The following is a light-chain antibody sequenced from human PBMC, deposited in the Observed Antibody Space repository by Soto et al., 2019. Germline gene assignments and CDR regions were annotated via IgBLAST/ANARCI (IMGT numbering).Light chain of an antibody. V-gene: IGKV3-20*01. CDR1: QSVSSNY. J-gene: IGKJ1*01. Sequence: DILLTQSPGTLSLSPGETVTLSCRASQSVSSNYLAWYQQRRGRAPRLLIYGASTRATGIPDRFSGSGSGTDFTLAIGRLEPEDFAVYYCQQYGDSPWTFGQGTKVDIK. CDR2: GAS. CDR3: QQYGDSPWT.